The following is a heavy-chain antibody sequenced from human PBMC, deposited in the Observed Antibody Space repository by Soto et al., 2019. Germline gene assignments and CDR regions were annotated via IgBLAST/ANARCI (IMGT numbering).Heavy chain of an antibody. CDR1: GFTFSSYA. CDR2: VSDSGGST. D-gene: IGHD1-26*01. J-gene: IGHJ4*02. V-gene: IGHV3-23*01. Sequence: EVQLLESGGGLVQPGGSLRLSCAASGFTFSSYAMNWVRQAPGQGLEWVSTVSDSGGSTYYADSVQGRFTISRDNSKNTLFQHMNRLGAQDTAIYYCARTIVGGVVHAFDFWGQRTLVTVSS. CDR3: ARTIVGGVVHAFDF.